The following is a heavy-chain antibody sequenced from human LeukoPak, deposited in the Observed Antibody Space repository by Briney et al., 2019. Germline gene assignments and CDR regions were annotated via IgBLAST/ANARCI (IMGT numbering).Heavy chain of an antibody. CDR1: GESHSRFY. D-gene: IGHD6-19*01. J-gene: IGHJ4*02. V-gene: IGHV4-34*01. Sequence: SETLSLACAVSGESHSRFYWSWIRQSPGRGLEWIGEINHSGSPNYNPSLKSRVTISVDTSKNQFSLKLSSVTAADTAVYYCAREDQWHHSFDYWGQGTLVTVSS. CDR2: INHSGSP. CDR3: AREDQWHHSFDY.